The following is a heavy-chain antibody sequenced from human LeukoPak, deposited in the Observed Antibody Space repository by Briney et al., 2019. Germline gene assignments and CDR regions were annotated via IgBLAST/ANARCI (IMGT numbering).Heavy chain of an antibody. V-gene: IGHV1-46*01. Sequence: ASVKVSCKASGYTFTSYYMHWVRQAPGQGLEWMGIFNPSGGSTSYAQKFQGRVTMTRDTSTSTVYMELSSLRPEDTAVYYCARDKGLRYFDYWGQGTLVTVSS. D-gene: IGHD5/OR15-5a*01. CDR2: FNPSGGST. J-gene: IGHJ4*02. CDR1: GYTFTSYY. CDR3: ARDKGLRYFDY.